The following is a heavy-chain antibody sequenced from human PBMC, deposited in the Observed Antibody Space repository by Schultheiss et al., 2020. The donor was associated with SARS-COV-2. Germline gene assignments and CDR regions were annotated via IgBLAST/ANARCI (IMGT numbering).Heavy chain of an antibody. D-gene: IGHD2-21*02. V-gene: IGHV3-30*05. CDR1: GFTFSSYS. CDR3: ARVGVGWAYCGGDCYSAAAFDI. Sequence: GGSLRLSCAASGFTFSSYSMNWVRQAPGKGLEWVAVISYDGSNKYYADSVKGRFTISRDNSKNTLYLQMNSLRAEDTAVYYCARVGVGWAYCGGDCYSAAAFDIWGQGTMVTVSS. J-gene: IGHJ3*02. CDR2: ISYDGSNK.